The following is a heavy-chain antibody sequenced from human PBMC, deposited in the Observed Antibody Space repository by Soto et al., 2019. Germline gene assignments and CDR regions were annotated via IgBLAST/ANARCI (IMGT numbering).Heavy chain of an antibody. D-gene: IGHD1-26*01. CDR2: ISSSSSYI. CDR1: GFTFSSYS. V-gene: IGHV3-21*01. Sequence: GGSLRRSCAASGFTFSSYSMNWVRQAPGKGLEWVSSISSSSSYIYYADSVKGRFTISRDNAKNSLYLQMNSLRAEDTAVYYCARGGGSYSRFGSYHYGMDFCGQGTTVTVSS. CDR3: ARGGGSYSRFGSYHYGMDF. J-gene: IGHJ6*02.